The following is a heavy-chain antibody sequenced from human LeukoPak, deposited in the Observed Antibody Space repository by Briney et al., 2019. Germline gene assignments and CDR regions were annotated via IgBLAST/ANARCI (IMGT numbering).Heavy chain of an antibody. D-gene: IGHD2-8*01. CDR1: GGSISTYY. CDR2: IHYSGST. CDR3: ARVKDWECTNGVCYRAEYFQH. V-gene: IGHV4-59*01. J-gene: IGHJ1*01. Sequence: PSETLSLTCAVSGGSISTYYWSWIRQPPGKGLEWIGDIHYSGSTNYKPSLKSRVTISLDTSKNQFSLKLSSVTAADTAVYYCARVKDWECTNGVCYRAEYFQHWGQGTLVTVSS.